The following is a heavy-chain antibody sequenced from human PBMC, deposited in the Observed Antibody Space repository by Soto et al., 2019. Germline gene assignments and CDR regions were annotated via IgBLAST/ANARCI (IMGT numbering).Heavy chain of an antibody. CDR2: ISAYNGNT. D-gene: IGHD6-19*01. V-gene: IGHV1-18*01. CDR3: ARARRGSGWSNAFDI. Sequence: QVQLVQSGAEVKKPGASVKVSCKASGYTFTSYGISWVRQAPGQGLEWMGWISAYNGNTNYAQKLQGRVTMTTDTSTDTAYMELRGLRFADRAVYYCARARRGSGWSNAFDIWAKGTMVTVSS. CDR1: GYTFTSYG. J-gene: IGHJ3*02.